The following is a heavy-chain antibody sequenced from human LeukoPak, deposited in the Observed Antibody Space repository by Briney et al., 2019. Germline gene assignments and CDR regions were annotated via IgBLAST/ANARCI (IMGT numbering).Heavy chain of an antibody. J-gene: IGHJ4*02. Sequence: PGGSLRLSCAASGFTFSDYWMSWVRQAPGKGLEWVATIKHDGREQYYVDSVKGRFTISRDNTKNSLYLQMNSLRAEDTAVYYCATASYGFAYWGLGTLVTVSS. CDR1: GFTFSDYW. D-gene: IGHD3-10*01. CDR2: IKHDGREQ. CDR3: ATASYGFAY. V-gene: IGHV3-7*05.